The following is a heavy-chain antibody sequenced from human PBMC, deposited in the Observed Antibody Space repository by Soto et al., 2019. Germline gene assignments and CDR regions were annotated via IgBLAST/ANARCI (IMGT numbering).Heavy chain of an antibody. Sequence: GASVKVSCMASGYTFTSYAIHWVRQAPGQRLEWMGWINAGNGNTKYSQKFQGRVTITRDTSASTAYMELSSLKSEDTAVYYCARGDWWLFDYWGQGTLVTVSS. D-gene: IGHD2-8*02. CDR3: ARGDWWLFDY. CDR2: INAGNGNT. CDR1: GYTFTSYA. V-gene: IGHV1-3*01. J-gene: IGHJ4*02.